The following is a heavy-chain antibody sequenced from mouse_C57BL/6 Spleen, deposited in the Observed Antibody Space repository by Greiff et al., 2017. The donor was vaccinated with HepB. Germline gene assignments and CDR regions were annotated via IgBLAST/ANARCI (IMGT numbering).Heavy chain of an antibody. CDR3: ARCYGYLYAMDY. CDR1: GYTFTDYN. V-gene: IGHV1-22*01. CDR2: INPNNGGT. Sequence: EVQLQQSGPELVKPGASVKMSCKASGYTFTDYNMHWVKQSHGKSLEWIGYINPNNGGTSYNQKFKGKATLTVNKSSSTAYMELRSLTSEDSAVYCCARCYGYLYAMDYWGQGTSVTVSS. D-gene: IGHD2-2*01. J-gene: IGHJ4*01.